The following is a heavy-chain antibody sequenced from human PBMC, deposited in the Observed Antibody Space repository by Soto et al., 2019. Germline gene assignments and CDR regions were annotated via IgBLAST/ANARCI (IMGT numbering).Heavy chain of an antibody. CDR1: GFTFSSYW. CDR3: ASQNYDFWSGSPIFEY. V-gene: IGHV3-7*01. Sequence: GGSLRPSCAASGFTFSSYWMSWVRQAPGKGLEWVANIKQDGSEKYYVDSVKGRFTISRDNAKNSLYLQMNSLRAEDTAVYYCASQNYDFWSGSPIFEYWGQGTLVTVSS. D-gene: IGHD3-3*01. CDR2: IKQDGSEK. J-gene: IGHJ4*02.